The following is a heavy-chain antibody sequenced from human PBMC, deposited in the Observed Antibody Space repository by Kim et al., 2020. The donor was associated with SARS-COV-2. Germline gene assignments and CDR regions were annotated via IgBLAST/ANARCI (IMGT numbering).Heavy chain of an antibody. J-gene: IGHJ4*02. D-gene: IGHD1-26*01. CDR3: ARDLMGPTGY. CDR2: ST. Sequence: STHYANSVKDRLTISRDNSKNTVYLQMNILRVEDTAVYYCARDLMGPTGYWGQGTLVTVSS. V-gene: IGHV3-53*01.